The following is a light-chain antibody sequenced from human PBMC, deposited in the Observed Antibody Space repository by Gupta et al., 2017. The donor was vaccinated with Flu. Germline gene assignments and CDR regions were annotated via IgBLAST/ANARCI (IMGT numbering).Light chain of an antibody. CDR1: SSDVGGYNY. V-gene: IGLV2-14*01. CDR3: SSYTSSSTLVV. J-gene: IGLJ2*01. CDR2: EVS. Sequence: VSGSPGQSITISCTGTSSDVGGYNYVSWYQQHPGKAPKLMIYEVSNRPSGVSNRFSGSKSGNTASLTISGLQAEDEADYYCSSYTSSSTLVVFGGGTKLTVL.